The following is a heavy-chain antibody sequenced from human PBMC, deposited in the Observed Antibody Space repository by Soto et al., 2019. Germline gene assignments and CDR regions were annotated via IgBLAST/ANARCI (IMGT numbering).Heavy chain of an antibody. CDR1: GYSFTSYW. Sequence: GSLKIACKGSGYSFTSYWIGWVLQMPGPGLEWMGIIYPGDSDTRYSPSFPGQVTISADKSISTAYLQWSSLKASDTAMYYCARNSPGSGSSPFPYYYYGMDVWGQGTTVTVSS. D-gene: IGHD3-10*01. V-gene: IGHV5-51*01. J-gene: IGHJ6*02. CDR2: IYPGDSDT. CDR3: ARNSPGSGSSPFPYYYYGMDV.